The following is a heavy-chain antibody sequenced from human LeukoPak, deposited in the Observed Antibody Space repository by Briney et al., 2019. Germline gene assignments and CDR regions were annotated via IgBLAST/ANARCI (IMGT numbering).Heavy chain of an antibody. CDR3: ARGAGSSGGYYVGDF. J-gene: IGHJ4*02. CDR2: ISSDGTYT. Sequence: GGSLRLSCAASGFTFSSHLMHWVRQAPGKGLVWVSRISSDGTYTNYADSVRGRFTISRDNAKNTLYLQMNSLRAEDTAVYYCARGAGSSGGYYVGDFWGQGTLVTVSS. D-gene: IGHD1-26*01. CDR1: GFTFSSHL. V-gene: IGHV3-74*01.